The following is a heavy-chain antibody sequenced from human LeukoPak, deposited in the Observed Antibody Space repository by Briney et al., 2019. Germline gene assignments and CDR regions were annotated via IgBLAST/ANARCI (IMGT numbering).Heavy chain of an antibody. D-gene: IGHD4-11*01. V-gene: IGHV3-30*14. CDR1: GFTFSSYA. Sequence: GGSLRLSCAASGFTFSSYAMHWVRQAPGKGLEWVAVISYDGSNKYYADSVKGRFTISRDNSRDTLYLQMSSLRIDDTAVYYCVRDADNYLFDYWGQGTLVTVAS. CDR2: ISYDGSNK. J-gene: IGHJ4*02. CDR3: VRDADNYLFDY.